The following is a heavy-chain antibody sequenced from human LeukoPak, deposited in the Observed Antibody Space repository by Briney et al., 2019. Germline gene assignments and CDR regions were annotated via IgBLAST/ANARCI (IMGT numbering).Heavy chain of an antibody. V-gene: IGHV1-69*04. Sequence: SVKVSCKASGGTFSSYTISWVRQAPGQGLEWMGRIIPILGIANYAQKFQGRVTITADKSTSTAYMELSNLRSEDTAVYYCAREEPVGRWDYWGQGTLVAVSS. D-gene: IGHD4-23*01. J-gene: IGHJ4*02. CDR3: AREEPVGRWDY. CDR1: GGTFSSYT. CDR2: IIPILGIA.